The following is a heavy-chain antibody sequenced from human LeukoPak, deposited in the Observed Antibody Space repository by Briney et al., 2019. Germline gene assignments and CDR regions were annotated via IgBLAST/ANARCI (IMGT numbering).Heavy chain of an antibody. J-gene: IGHJ4*02. CDR3: ATKGAREALDY. V-gene: IGHV1-69*05. Sequence: SVKVSCKASGYTFTSYGISWVRQAPGQGLEWMGGIIPIFGTANYAQKFQGRVTITTDESTSTAYMELSSLRSEDTAVYYCATKGAREALDYWGQGTLVTVSS. CDR2: IIPIFGTA. D-gene: IGHD4/OR15-4a*01. CDR1: GYTFTSYG.